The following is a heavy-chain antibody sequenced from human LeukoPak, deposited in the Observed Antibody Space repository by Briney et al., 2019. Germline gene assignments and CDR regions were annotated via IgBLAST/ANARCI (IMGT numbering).Heavy chain of an antibody. CDR2: ISSSSTI. Sequence: GGSLRLSCAASGFTFSSYSMNWVRQAPGKGLEWVSYISSSSTIYYADSVKGRFTISRDNAKNSLYLQMNSLRAEDTAVYYCARSGSYPGYWGQGTLVTVSS. D-gene: IGHD1-26*01. CDR1: GFTFSSYS. J-gene: IGHJ4*02. V-gene: IGHV3-48*01. CDR3: ARSGSYPGY.